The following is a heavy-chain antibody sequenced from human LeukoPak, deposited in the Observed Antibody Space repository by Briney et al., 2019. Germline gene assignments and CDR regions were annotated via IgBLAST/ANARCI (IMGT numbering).Heavy chain of an antibody. Sequence: PGGSLRLSCAASRFTFSSYGMHWVRRAPGKGLEWVAVIWFDGSNKYYADSVKGRFTITRDNSKNTLYLQMNSLRAEDTAVYYCAGDHERDDYGDSYFDYWGQGTLVTVSS. J-gene: IGHJ4*02. CDR1: RFTFSSYG. CDR3: AGDHERDDYGDSYFDY. D-gene: IGHD4-17*01. V-gene: IGHV3-33*01. CDR2: IWFDGSNK.